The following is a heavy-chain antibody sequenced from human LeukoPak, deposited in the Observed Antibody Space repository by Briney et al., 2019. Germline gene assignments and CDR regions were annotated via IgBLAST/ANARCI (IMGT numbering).Heavy chain of an antibody. V-gene: IGHV3-30*02. J-gene: IGHJ3*02. Sequence: PGGSLRLSCAASGFTFSSYGMHWVRQAPGKGLEWVAFIRYDGSNKYYADSVKGRFTISRGNSKNTLYLQMNSLKTEDTAVYYCTTDLWFIVGATGDAFDIWGQGTMVTVSS. CDR1: GFTFSSYG. CDR3: TTDLWFIVGATGDAFDI. D-gene: IGHD1-26*01. CDR2: IRYDGSNK.